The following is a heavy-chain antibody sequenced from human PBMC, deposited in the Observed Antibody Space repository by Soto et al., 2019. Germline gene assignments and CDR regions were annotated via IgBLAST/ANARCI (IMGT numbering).Heavy chain of an antibody. CDR1: GGSISSYY. CDR3: ARDYYYYGMDV. J-gene: IGHJ6*02. CDR2: IYYSGST. Sequence: PSETLSLTCTVSGGSISSYYWSWIRQPPGKGLEWIGYIYYSGSTNYNPSLKSRVTISVDTSKNQFSLKLSSVTAADTAVYYCARDYYYYGMDVWGQGTTVTVSS. V-gene: IGHV4-59*01.